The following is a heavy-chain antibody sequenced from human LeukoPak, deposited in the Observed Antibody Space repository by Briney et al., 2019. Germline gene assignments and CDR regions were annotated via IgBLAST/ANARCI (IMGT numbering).Heavy chain of an antibody. Sequence: SETLSLTCTVSGDSISRSTYYWAWIRQPPGKGLEWIGSVYYGRSPYFNPSLESRATISVDTSKNHFSLKMSSVTAADTAVYYCARSSGTGTFSYRGQGTLVTVSS. V-gene: IGHV4-39*02. CDR3: ARSSGTGTFSY. CDR2: VYYGRSP. D-gene: IGHD6-25*01. J-gene: IGHJ4*02. CDR1: GDSISRSTYY.